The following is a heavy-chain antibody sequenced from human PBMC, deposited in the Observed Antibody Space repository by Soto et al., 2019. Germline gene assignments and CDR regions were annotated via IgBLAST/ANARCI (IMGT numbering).Heavy chain of an antibody. Sequence: GGSLRLSCAASGFTFSSYSMNWVRQAPGKGLEWVSYISSSSSTIYYADSVKGRFTISRDNAKNSLYLQMNSLRAEDTAVYYCASYLGYCSSTSCYGQFDYWGQGTLVTVSS. V-gene: IGHV3-48*01. CDR2: ISSSSSTI. CDR1: GFTFSSYS. J-gene: IGHJ4*02. CDR3: ASYLGYCSSTSCYGQFDY. D-gene: IGHD2-2*01.